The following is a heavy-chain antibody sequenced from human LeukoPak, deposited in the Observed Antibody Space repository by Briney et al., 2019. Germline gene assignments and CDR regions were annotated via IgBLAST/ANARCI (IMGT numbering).Heavy chain of an antibody. CDR3: ARDSREFVFPFDY. Sequence: ASVKVSCKASGGTFSSYAISWVRQAPGQGLEWMGRIIPILGIANYAQKFQGRVTITADKSTSTAYMELSSLRSEDTPVYYCARDSREFVFPFDYWGQGTLVTVSS. CDR2: IIPILGIA. D-gene: IGHD2-21*01. V-gene: IGHV1-69*04. CDR1: GGTFSSYA. J-gene: IGHJ4*02.